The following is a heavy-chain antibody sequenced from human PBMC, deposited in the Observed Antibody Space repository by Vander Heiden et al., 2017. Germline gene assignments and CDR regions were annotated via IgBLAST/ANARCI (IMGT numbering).Heavy chain of an antibody. CDR1: GITFRSYA. Sequence: QVQLVESGGGVVQPGNSLTLSCTYSGITFRSYAIHWVRQARGKGLDWVAIVSYDGKTKYYADSVRGRFTISRDNSQNTLYLQMNSLRGDDTAVYYCATDSISITLRPQRRDGYKWSRGPQHWGQGTLVTVSS. CDR3: ATDSISITLRPQRRDGYKWSRGPQH. D-gene: IGHD1-20*01. V-gene: IGHV3-30*01. CDR2: VSYDGKTK. J-gene: IGHJ1*01.